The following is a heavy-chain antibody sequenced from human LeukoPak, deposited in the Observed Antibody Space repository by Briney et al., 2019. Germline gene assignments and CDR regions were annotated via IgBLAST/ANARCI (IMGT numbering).Heavy chain of an antibody. D-gene: IGHD4-17*01. CDR1: GYSISSGYY. CDR3: ARQLLHEVTTNNYFDY. J-gene: IGHJ4*02. V-gene: IGHV4-38-2*01. Sequence: PSETLSLTCAVSGYSISSGYYWGWIRPPPGKGLEWIGSIYHSGSTYYNPSLKSRVTISVDTSKNQFSLKLSSVTAADTAVYYCARQLLHEVTTNNYFDYWGQGTLVTVSS. CDR2: IYHSGST.